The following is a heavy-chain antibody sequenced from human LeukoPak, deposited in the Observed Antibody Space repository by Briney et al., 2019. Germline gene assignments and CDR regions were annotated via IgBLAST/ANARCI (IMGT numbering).Heavy chain of an antibody. CDR3: ARETENIDFWSGYYL. Sequence: ASVKVSCKASGYTFTSYGISWVRQAPGQGLEWMGWISAYNGNTNYAQKLQGRVTMTTDTSTSTAYMELRSLRSDDTAVYYCARETENIDFWSGYYLWGQGTLVTVSS. D-gene: IGHD3-3*01. CDR2: ISAYNGNT. V-gene: IGHV1-18*01. J-gene: IGHJ4*02. CDR1: GYTFTSYG.